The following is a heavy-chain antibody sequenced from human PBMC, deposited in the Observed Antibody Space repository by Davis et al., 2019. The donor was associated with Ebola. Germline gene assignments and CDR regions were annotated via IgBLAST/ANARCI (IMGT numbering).Heavy chain of an antibody. CDR1: GYTFTSYG. D-gene: IGHD3-10*01. CDR3: ARGRAMVRGDHNDY. J-gene: IGHJ4*02. Sequence: AASVKVSCKASGYTFTSYGISWVRQAPGQGLEWMGGFDPEDGETIYAQKFQGRVTMTEDTSTDTAYMELSSLRSDDTAVYYCARGRAMVRGDHNDYWGQGTLVTVSS. V-gene: IGHV1-24*01. CDR2: FDPEDGET.